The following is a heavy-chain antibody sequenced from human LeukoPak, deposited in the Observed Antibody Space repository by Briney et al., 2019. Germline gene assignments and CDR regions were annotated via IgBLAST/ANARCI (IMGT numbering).Heavy chain of an antibody. CDR1: GFTFSSYE. CDR2: ISSSGSTI. Sequence: GGSLRLSCAASGFTFSSYEMNWVRQAPGKGLEWVSYISSSGSTIYYADSVKGRFTISRDNAKNSLYLQMNSLRAEDTAVYYCASITMVRGKTDWGQATLVTVSS. V-gene: IGHV3-48*03. D-gene: IGHD3-10*01. J-gene: IGHJ4*02. CDR3: ASITMVRGKTD.